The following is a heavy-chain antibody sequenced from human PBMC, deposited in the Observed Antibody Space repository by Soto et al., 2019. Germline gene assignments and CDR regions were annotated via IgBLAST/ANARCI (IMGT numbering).Heavy chain of an antibody. CDR3: ARDLGIVGATCGLSCDY. J-gene: IGHJ4*02. CDR1: GGTFSSYT. D-gene: IGHD1-26*01. V-gene: IGHV1-18*01. CDR2: ISAYNGNT. Sequence: ASVNVSCKASGGTFSSYTISWVRQAPGQGLEWMGWISAYNGNTNYAQKLQGRVTMTTDTSTSTAYMELRSLRSDDTAVYYCARDLGIVGATCGLSCDYWGQGTLVTVSS.